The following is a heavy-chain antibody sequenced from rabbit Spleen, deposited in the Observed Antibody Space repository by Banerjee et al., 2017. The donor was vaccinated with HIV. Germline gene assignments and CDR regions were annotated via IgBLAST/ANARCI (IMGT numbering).Heavy chain of an antibody. CDR2: VYAGSSGST. J-gene: IGHJ6*01. CDR1: GITLSSSDH. V-gene: IGHV1S40*01. CDR3: ARDTGSSFSSYGMDL. Sequence: QQLVESGGGLVKPGASLTLTCKASGITLSSSDHMCWVRQAPGKGLEWIACVYAGSSGSTYSATWAKGRFTISKTSSTTVTLQMTSLTAADTATYFCARDTGSSFSSYGMDLWGPGTLVT. D-gene: IGHD8-1*01.